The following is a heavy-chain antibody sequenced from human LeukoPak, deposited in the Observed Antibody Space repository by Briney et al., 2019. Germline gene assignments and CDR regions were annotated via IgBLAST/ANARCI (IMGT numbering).Heavy chain of an antibody. CDR3: ARETNYYGSGSYYY. CDR1: GGTFSSYA. Sequence: ASVRVSCKASGGTFSSYAISWVRQAPGQGLEWMGGIIPIFGTANYAQKFQGRVTITADKSTSTACMELSSLRSEDTAVYYCARETNYYGSGSYYYWGQGTLVTVSS. CDR2: IIPIFGTA. D-gene: IGHD3-10*01. J-gene: IGHJ4*02. V-gene: IGHV1-69*06.